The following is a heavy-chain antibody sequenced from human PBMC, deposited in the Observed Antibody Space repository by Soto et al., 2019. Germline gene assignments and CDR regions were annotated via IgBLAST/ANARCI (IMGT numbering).Heavy chain of an antibody. J-gene: IGHJ5*02. D-gene: IGHD3-3*01. CDR1: GGPIISYY. V-gene: IGHV4-34*01. Sequence: SETLCLTFTVSGGPIISYYWNWILQPPGKGLEWIGEINHTGGTHYNPSLKSRVTMSVDTSKNQFSLRLSSVTAADTAIYYCATRITVFGLLIPPFDPWGQGTQVTVSS. CDR3: ATRITVFGLLIPPFDP. CDR2: INHTGGT.